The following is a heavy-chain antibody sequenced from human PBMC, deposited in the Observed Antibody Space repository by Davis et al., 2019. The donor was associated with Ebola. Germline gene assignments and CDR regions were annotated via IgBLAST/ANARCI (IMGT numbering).Heavy chain of an antibody. CDR3: ARTTKTSISDSGLGYTYFDH. J-gene: IGHJ5*02. V-gene: IGHV4-34*01. D-gene: IGHD1-1*01. CDR1: GGSFSDYF. Sequence: MPSETLSLTCAVYGGSFSDYFWSWIRQSPGKGLEWIGKVSHGGVSDYNPSLRSRVTISVDTSKNQLSLKMNPVTAADTAVYYCARTTKTSISDSGLGYTYFDHWSQGTLVTVSS. CDR2: VSHGGVS.